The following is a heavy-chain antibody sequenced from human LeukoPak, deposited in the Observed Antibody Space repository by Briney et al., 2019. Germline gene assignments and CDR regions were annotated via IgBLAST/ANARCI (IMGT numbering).Heavy chain of an antibody. CDR3: AREVPGNYDSSGYTALYFDY. Sequence: GGSLRLSCAASGFTFSTYSMNWVRQAPRKGVEWVSSISSSSTYIYYADSVKGRFTISRDNAKNSLYLQMNSLRAEDTAVYYCAREVPGNYDSSGYTALYFDYWGQGALVTVSS. J-gene: IGHJ4*02. D-gene: IGHD3-22*01. CDR1: GFTFSTYS. CDR2: ISSSSTYI. V-gene: IGHV3-21*01.